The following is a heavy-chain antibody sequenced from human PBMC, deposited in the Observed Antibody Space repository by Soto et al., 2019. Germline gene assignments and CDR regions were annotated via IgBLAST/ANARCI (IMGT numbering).Heavy chain of an antibody. Sequence: LSLTCVVSDGSISSYDWWTWVRQPPGKGLEWIGKMYHSGGADYSPSLKSRVTISADSSKNHFSLRLTGVTAADTAVYYCATGNVDSMLEYWGQGTLVTVSS. CDR3: ATGNVDSMLEY. CDR2: MYHSGGA. V-gene: IGHV4-4*02. D-gene: IGHD3-3*01. CDR1: DGSISSYDW. J-gene: IGHJ4*02.